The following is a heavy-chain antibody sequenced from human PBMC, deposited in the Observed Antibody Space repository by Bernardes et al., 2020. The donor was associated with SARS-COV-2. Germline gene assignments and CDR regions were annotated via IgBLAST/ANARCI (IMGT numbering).Heavy chain of an antibody. D-gene: IGHD2-15*01. CDR1: GFTFDDYA. J-gene: IGHJ3*02. CDR2: ISGNSGSI. CDR3: ATAAAGDNAFDI. Sequence: GGSLRLSCAASGFTFDDYAMHWVRQAPGKGLEWVSGISGNSGSIGYADSVKGRFTISRDNAKNSLYLQMNSLRAEDTALYYCATAAAGDNAFDIWGQGTIVSVSS. V-gene: IGHV3-9*01.